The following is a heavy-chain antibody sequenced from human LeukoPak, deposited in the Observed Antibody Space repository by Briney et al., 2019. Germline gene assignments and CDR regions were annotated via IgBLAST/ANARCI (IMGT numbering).Heavy chain of an antibody. D-gene: IGHD6-19*01. CDR1: GGSISSSSYY. CDR2: IYYSRST. V-gene: IGHV4-39*01. J-gene: IGHJ4*02. CDR3: ATSIAVAGYNFDY. Sequence: SETLSLTCTVSGGSISSSSYYWGWIRQPPGKGLEWIGSIYYSRSTYYNPSLKSRVTISVDTSKNQFSLKLSSVTAADTAVYYCATSIAVAGYNFDYWGQGTLVTVSS.